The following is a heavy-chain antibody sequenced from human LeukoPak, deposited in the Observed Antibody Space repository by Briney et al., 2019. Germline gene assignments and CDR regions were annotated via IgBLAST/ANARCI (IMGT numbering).Heavy chain of an antibody. Sequence: PGGSLRLSCAASGFTFSTFAMIWVRQPPGKGLEWVSYITGGSYTIYYAHSVRGRFTISRDNAKNSLYLQMNSLRVEDTAVYYCARDGDEYSYGYGDAFDIWGQGTMVTVSS. V-gene: IGHV3-48*01. CDR1: GFTFSTFA. CDR3: ARDGDEYSYGYGDAFDI. J-gene: IGHJ3*02. D-gene: IGHD5-18*01. CDR2: ITGGSYTI.